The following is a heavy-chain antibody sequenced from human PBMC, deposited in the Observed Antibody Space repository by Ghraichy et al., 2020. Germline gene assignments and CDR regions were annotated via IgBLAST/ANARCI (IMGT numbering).Heavy chain of an antibody. D-gene: IGHD3-3*01. CDR1: GGSISSSSYY. CDR3: ARQGYYDFWSGYYTPYYSYYGMDV. V-gene: IGHV4-39*01. J-gene: IGHJ6*02. CDR2: IYYSGST. Sequence: SETLSLTCTVSGGSISSSSYYWGWIRQPPGKGLEWIGSIYYSGSTYYNPSLKSRVTISVDTSKNQFSLKLSSVTAADTAVYYCARQGYYDFWSGYYTPYYSYYGMDVWGQGTTVTVSS.